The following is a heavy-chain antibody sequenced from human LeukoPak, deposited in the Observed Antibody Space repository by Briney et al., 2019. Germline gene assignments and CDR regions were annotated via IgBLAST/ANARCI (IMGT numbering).Heavy chain of an antibody. D-gene: IGHD3-3*01. CDR3: ARGRITIFGVVIPQGHDAFDI. CDR2: INPSGGST. J-gene: IGHJ3*02. V-gene: IGHV1-46*01. CDR1: GYTFTSYY. Sequence: ASVKVSCKASGYTFTSYYMHWVRPAPGQGLEWMGIINPSGGSTSYAQKFQGRVTMTRDMSTSTVYMELSSLRSEDTAVYYCARGRITIFGVVIPQGHDAFDIWGQGTMVTVSS.